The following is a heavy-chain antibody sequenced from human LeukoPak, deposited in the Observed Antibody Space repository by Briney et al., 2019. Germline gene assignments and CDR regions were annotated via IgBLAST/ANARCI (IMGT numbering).Heavy chain of an antibody. J-gene: IGHJ4*02. D-gene: IGHD4-17*01. Sequence: TSQTLSLTCTVSGGSINNNNYYWSWIRQHPGKGLEWIVYIYYSGNTHYNPSLKSRITISVDSSRNQFSLKLSSVTAADTAVYYCARTSLKLRSPWTMDDYWGQGTLVTVSS. CDR2: IYYSGNT. CDR1: GGSINNNNYY. CDR3: ARTSLKLRSPWTMDDY. V-gene: IGHV4-31*03.